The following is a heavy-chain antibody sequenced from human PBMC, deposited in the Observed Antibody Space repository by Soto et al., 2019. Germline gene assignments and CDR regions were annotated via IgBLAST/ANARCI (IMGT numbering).Heavy chain of an antibody. J-gene: IGHJ6*02. D-gene: IGHD6-13*01. CDR1: GFTFSSYG. Sequence: QVPVVESGGGVVQPGRSLRLSCAASGFTFSSYGMHWVRQAPGKGLEWVAVISYDGSNKYYADSVKGRFTISRDNSKNTLYLQMNSLRAEDTAVYYCAKDRLRAAAGMDVWGQGTTVTVSS. CDR2: ISYDGSNK. V-gene: IGHV3-30*18. CDR3: AKDRLRAAAGMDV.